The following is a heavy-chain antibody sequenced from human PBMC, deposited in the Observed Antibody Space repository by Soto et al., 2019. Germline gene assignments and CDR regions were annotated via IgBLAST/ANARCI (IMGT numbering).Heavy chain of an antibody. Sequence: SVKVSCKASGGTFSSYAISWVRQAPGQGLEWMGGIIPIFGTANYAQKFQGRVTITADESTSTAYMELSSLRSEDTAVYYCATYYYGSGYFDYWGQGTLVTVSS. CDR3: ATYYYGSGYFDY. D-gene: IGHD3-10*01. CDR2: IIPIFGTA. V-gene: IGHV1-69*13. CDR1: GGTFSSYA. J-gene: IGHJ4*02.